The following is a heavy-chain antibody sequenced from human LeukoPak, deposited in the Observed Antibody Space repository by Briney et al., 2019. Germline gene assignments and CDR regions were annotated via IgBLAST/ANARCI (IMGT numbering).Heavy chain of an antibody. Sequence: PGGSLRLSCAASGFTFSSYAMSWVRQAPGKGLEWVSAISGSGGSTYYADSVKGRFTISRDNSKNTLYLQMNSLRAEDTAVYYCATDDYGDSLGSYYYMGVWGKGTTVTVSS. CDR2: ISGSGGST. CDR3: ATDDYGDSLGSYYYMGV. J-gene: IGHJ6*03. D-gene: IGHD4-17*01. CDR1: GFTFSSYA. V-gene: IGHV3-23*01.